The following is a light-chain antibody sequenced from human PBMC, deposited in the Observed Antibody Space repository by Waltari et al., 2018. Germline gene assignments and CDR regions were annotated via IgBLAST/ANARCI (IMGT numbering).Light chain of an antibody. CDR1: NSNVGSNN. J-gene: IGLJ3*02. V-gene: IGLV1-44*01. CDR3: EAWDDTLNGPV. Sequence: QSVLTQPPSASGTPGQRVTMSCSGSNSNVGSNNVNWYRQVPGTATKLVIYKNDQRPSGVPDRFSGSKAAASASLAISGLQSEDEADYFCEAWDDTLNGPVFGGGTKLTVL. CDR2: KND.